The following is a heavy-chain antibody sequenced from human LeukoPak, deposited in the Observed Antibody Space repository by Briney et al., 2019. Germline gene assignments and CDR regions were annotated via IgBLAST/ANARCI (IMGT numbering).Heavy chain of an antibody. V-gene: IGHV3-53*01. CDR2: IYTGGST. D-gene: IGHD2-15*01. J-gene: IGHJ4*02. CDR1: GFTVSSNY. Sequence: GGSLRLSCAASGFTVSSNYMSWVRQAPGKGLEWVSVIYTGGSTYYADSVTGRFTISRDNSKNTLFLQMSSLRGEDTAVYFCARDRGGTFGIWGQGTLVTVSS. CDR3: ARDRGGTFGI.